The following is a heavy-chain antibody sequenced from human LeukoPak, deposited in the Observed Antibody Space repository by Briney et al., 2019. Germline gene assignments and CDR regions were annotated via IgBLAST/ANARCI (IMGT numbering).Heavy chain of an antibody. CDR1: GFTFSSYS. CDR3: ARDGDGYNVDY. D-gene: IGHD5-24*01. V-gene: IGHV3-48*04. CDR2: ISSSSSTI. Sequence: GGSLRLSCAASGFTFSSYSMNWVRQAPGKGLEWVSYISSSSSTIYYADSVKGRFTISRDNAKNSLYLQMNSLRAEDTAVYYCARDGDGYNVDYWGQGTLVTVSS. J-gene: IGHJ4*02.